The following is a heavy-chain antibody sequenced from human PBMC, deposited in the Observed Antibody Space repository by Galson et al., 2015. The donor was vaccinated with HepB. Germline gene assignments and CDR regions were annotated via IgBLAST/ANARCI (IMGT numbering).Heavy chain of an antibody. J-gene: IGHJ2*01. D-gene: IGHD3-22*01. CDR3: ARDSDSSGYYLYWYFDL. CDR1: GYTFTGYY. V-gene: IGHV1-2*02. Sequence: QSGAEVKKPGASVKVSCKASGYTFTGYYMHWVRQAPGQGLEWMGWINPNSGGTNYAQKFQGRVTMTRDTSISTAYMELSRLRSDDTAVYYCARDSDSSGYYLYWYFDLWGRGTLVTVSS. CDR2: INPNSGGT.